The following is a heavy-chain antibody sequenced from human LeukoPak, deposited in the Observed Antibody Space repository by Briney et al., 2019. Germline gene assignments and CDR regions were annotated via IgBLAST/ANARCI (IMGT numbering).Heavy chain of an antibody. J-gene: IGHJ5*02. CDR1: GGSISSGGYS. CDR2: IYHSGST. V-gene: IGHV4-30-2*01. D-gene: IGHD3-16*02. CDR3: ARAITFGGVIATNWFDP. Sequence: PSQTLSLTCAVSGGSISSGGYSWSWIRQPPGKGLEWIGYIYHSGSTYYNPSLKSRVTISVDTSKNQFSLKLSSVTAADTAVYYCARAITFGGVIATNWFDPWGQGTLVTVSS.